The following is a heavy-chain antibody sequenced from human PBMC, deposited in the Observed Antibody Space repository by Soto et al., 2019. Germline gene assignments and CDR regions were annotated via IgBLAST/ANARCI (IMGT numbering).Heavy chain of an antibody. D-gene: IGHD2-15*01. CDR2: ILYDGSDK. CDR3: ASVGREVAATGWDDY. J-gene: IGHJ4*01. CDR1: GFTFSSYG. V-gene: IGHV3-30*03. Sequence: PGGSLRLSCAASGFTFSSYGMHWVRQAPGKGLEWVTGILYDGSDKYYADSVKGRFTISRDNSKNTLYLQMNSLRAEDTAVYYCASVGREVAATGWDDYWGHGTLVTVSS.